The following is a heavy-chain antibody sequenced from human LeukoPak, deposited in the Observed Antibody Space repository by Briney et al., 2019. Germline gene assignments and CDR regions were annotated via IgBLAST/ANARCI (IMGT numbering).Heavy chain of an antibody. CDR2: IRYDGSNK. D-gene: IGHD6-13*01. V-gene: IGHV3-30*02. J-gene: IGHJ6*03. CDR1: GFTFSSYG. Sequence: GGSLRLSCAASGFTFSSYGMHWVRQAPGKGLEWVAFIRYDGSNKYYADSVKGRFTISRDNSKNTLYLQMNSLRAEDTAVYYCAKDPSSSRYYMDVWGKGTTVTISS. CDR3: AKDPSSSRYYMDV.